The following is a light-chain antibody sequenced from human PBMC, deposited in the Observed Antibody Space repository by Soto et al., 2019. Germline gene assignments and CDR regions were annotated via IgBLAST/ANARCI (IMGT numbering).Light chain of an antibody. Sequence: IVMTQSPDSLAVSLGERATINCKSSQSVLYTSNNKNYLAWYQHKPGQPPKLLISWASSRESGVPDRFSGSGSGTDFTLTISSLQAEDVAVYYCQHYYSSPFTFGPGTEVDIK. CDR2: WAS. CDR1: QSVLYTSNNKNY. V-gene: IGKV4-1*01. CDR3: QHYYSSPFT. J-gene: IGKJ3*01.